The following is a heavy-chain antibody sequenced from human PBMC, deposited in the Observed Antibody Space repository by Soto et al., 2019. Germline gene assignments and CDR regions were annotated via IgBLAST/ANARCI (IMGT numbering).Heavy chain of an antibody. D-gene: IGHD6-25*01. Sequence: EVQLLESGGGLVQPGRSLRLSCAASGFTFSNYAMSWVRQAPGQGLDWVSAICGSGGTTYYADSVKGRFTSSRDNSKNTLFLQMNSLRAEDAAVYYCAKFFVETGSNSGWPWSFHYWGQGTLVTVSS. CDR2: ICGSGGTT. V-gene: IGHV3-23*01. CDR3: AKFFVETGSNSGWPWSFHY. J-gene: IGHJ4*02. CDR1: GFTFSNYA.